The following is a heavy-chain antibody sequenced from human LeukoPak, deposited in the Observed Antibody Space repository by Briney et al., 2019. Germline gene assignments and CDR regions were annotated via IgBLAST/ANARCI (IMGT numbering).Heavy chain of an antibody. Sequence: GESLKISCKGSGYSFTSYWIGWVRQVPGKGLEWMGIIYPGDSDTRYSPSFQGQVTISADKSISTAYLQWSSLKASDTAMYYCARHRITGTTLSWFDPWGQGTLVTVSS. CDR1: GYSFTSYW. CDR3: ARHRITGTTLSWFDP. J-gene: IGHJ5*02. V-gene: IGHV5-51*01. CDR2: IYPGDSDT. D-gene: IGHD1-20*01.